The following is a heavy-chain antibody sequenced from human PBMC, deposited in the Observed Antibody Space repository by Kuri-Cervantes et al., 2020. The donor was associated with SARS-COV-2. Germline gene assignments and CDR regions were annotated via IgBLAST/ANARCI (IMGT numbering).Heavy chain of an antibody. V-gene: IGHV4-59*01. CDR1: GGSISSYY. J-gene: IGHJ4*02. Sequence: GSLRLSCTVSGGSISSYYWSWTRQPPGKGLEWIGYIYYSGSTNYNPSLKSRVTISVDTPKNQFSLKLSSVTAADTAVYYCARVSRPYYFDYWGQGTLVTVSS. CDR3: ARVSRPYYFDY. CDR2: IYYSGST.